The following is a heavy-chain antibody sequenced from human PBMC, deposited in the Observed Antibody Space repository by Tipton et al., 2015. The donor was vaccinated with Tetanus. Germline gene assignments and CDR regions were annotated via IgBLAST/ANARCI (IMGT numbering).Heavy chain of an antibody. CDR1: GFKFSDYW. J-gene: IGHJ4*02. D-gene: IGHD2-21*01. CDR3: ARGTSRIVYYFDY. Sequence: SLRLSCAASGFKFSDYWMNWVRQAPGKGLEWVAVIWYDGSNKYYADSVKGRFTISRDNSKNTLYLQMNSLRAEDTAVYYCARGTSRIVYYFDYWGQGTLVTVSS. CDR2: IWYDGSNK. V-gene: IGHV3-33*08.